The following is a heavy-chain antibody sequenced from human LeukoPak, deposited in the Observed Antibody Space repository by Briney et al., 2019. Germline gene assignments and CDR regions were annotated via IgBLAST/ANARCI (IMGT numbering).Heavy chain of an antibody. CDR3: ARDSLLDY. V-gene: IGHV3-48*02. CDR1: GFTFSNNG. Sequence: GGSLRLSCAASGFTFSNNGMSWVRQAPGKGLEWVSYISSGSSTIYYADSVKGRFTISRDNAKNSLYLHMNSLRDEDTAVYYCARDSLLDYWGQGTLVTVSS. J-gene: IGHJ4*02. D-gene: IGHD1-26*01. CDR2: ISSGSSTI.